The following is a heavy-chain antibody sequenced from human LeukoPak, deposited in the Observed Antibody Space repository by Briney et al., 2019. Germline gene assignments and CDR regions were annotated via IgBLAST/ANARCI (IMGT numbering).Heavy chain of an antibody. D-gene: IGHD2-15*01. CDR1: GFTFSSYS. Sequence: PGGSLRLSCAASGFTFSSYSMNWVRQAPGKGLEWVSSISSSSSYIYYADSVKGRFTISRDNAKNSLYLQINSLRAEDTAVYYCARGPDFDCSGGSCHQGFDYWGQGTLVTVSS. J-gene: IGHJ4*02. V-gene: IGHV3-21*01. CDR3: ARGPDFDCSGGSCHQGFDY. CDR2: ISSSSSYI.